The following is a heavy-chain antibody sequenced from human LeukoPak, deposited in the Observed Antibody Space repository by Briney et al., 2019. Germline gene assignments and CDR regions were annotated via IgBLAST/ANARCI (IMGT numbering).Heavy chain of an antibody. Sequence: GGSLRLSCAASGFSFSNYTMNWVRQAPGKGLEWVSSISSTSSYIYYADSVKGRFTISRDNSKNTLYLQINSLRADDTAVYYCAKGGYSSSSPFDYWGQGTLVTVSS. CDR1: GFSFSNYT. CDR2: ISSTSSYI. V-gene: IGHV3-21*04. J-gene: IGHJ4*02. D-gene: IGHD6-13*01. CDR3: AKGGYSSSSPFDY.